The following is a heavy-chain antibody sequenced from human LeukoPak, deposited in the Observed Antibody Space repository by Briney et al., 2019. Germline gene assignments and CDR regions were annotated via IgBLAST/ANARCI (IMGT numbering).Heavy chain of an antibody. CDR2: INPNSGGT. Sequence: ASVKVSCKASGYTFTGYYMHWVRQAPGQGLEWMGWINPNSGGTNYAQKFQGRVTMTRDTSISTAYMELSRLRSDDTAVYYCAVTRHYYYYYMDVWGEGTTVTVSS. D-gene: IGHD4-23*01. J-gene: IGHJ6*03. V-gene: IGHV1-2*02. CDR3: AVTRHYYYYYMDV. CDR1: GYTFTGYY.